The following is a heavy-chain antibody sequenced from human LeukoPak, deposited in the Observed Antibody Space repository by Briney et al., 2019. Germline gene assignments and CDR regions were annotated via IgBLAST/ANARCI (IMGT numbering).Heavy chain of an antibody. CDR2: IXXXTDGGTT. Sequence: PGGSLRLSCAASGFSFRNAWMSWVRQAPGKGLEWVGRIXXXTDGGTTDYAAPVKGRFTISRDDSKNTLYLQMNSLKTEDTAVYYCTTVWNCGGDCSDAFDIWGQGTMVTVSS. D-gene: IGHD2-21*02. CDR1: GFSFRNAW. J-gene: IGHJ3*02. V-gene: IGHV3-15*01. CDR3: TTVWNCGGDCSDAFDI.